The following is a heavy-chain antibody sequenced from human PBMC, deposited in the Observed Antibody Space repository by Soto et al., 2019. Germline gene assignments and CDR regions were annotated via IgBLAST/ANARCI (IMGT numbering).Heavy chain of an antibody. CDR1: GFTFSSYS. Sequence: EVQLVESGGGLVQPGGSLRLSCAASGFTFSSYSMNWVRQAPGKGLEWVSYISSSSSTIYYADSVKGRFTSSRDNAKNSLYLQMNSLRAEDTAVYYCASTPNVDFWSGYSYYYYYYMDVWGKGTTVTVSS. J-gene: IGHJ6*03. D-gene: IGHD3-3*01. V-gene: IGHV3-48*01. CDR3: ASTPNVDFWSGYSYYYYYYMDV. CDR2: ISSSSSTI.